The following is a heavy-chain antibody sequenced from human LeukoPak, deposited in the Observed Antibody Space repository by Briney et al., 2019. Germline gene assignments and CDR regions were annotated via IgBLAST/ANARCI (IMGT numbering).Heavy chain of an antibody. CDR2: IYTSGST. V-gene: IGHV4-61*02. CDR3: ARAIQLWPGDYYYYYMDV. J-gene: IGHJ6*03. CDR1: GGSISSGSYY. Sequence: SETLSLTCTVSGGSISSGSYYWSWIRQPAGKGLEWIGRIYTSGSTNYNPSLKSRVTISVDTSKNQFSLKLSSVTAADTAVYYCARAIQLWPGDYYYYYMDVWGKGTTVTISS. D-gene: IGHD5-18*01.